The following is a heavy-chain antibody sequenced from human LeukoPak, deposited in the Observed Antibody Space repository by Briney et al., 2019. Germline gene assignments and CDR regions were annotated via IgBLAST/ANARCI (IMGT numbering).Heavy chain of an antibody. CDR3: ARGPQWLGPDY. CDR2: IYSGGGT. J-gene: IGHJ4*02. V-gene: IGHV3-66*02. CDR1: GITVSSNY. D-gene: IGHD6-19*01. Sequence: GGSLRLSCAASGITVSSNYMSWVRQAPGKGLEWVSIIYSGGGTYYADSVKGRFTISRDNSKNTLYLQMNSLRGEDTAVYYCARGPQWLGPDYWGQGTLVTVSS.